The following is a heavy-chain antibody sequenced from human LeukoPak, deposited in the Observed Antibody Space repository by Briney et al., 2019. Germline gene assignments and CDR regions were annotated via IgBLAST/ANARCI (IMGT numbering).Heavy chain of an antibody. J-gene: IGHJ4*01. CDR1: GFRFRDYG. CDR2: IRSKDYYETG. D-gene: IGHD6-19*01. V-gene: IGHV3-49*04. CDR3: TRGRSARGD. Sequence: GGSLRLSCTASGFRFRDYGMSWVRQVPGKGLEWVGYIRSKDYYETGEYAASVKGRFTISRDDSESIAYLQMNSLRTEDTAIYYCTRGRSARGDWGHGTLVVVSS.